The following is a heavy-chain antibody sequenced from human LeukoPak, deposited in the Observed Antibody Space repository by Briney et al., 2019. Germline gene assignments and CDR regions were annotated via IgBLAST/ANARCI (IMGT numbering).Heavy chain of an antibody. Sequence: GGSLRLSCAASGFTFNNYGMSWVRQAPGKGLEWVSYISSSGSTIYYADSVKGRFTISRDNAKNSLYLQMNSLRAEDTAVYYCARATSGSYYLFDYWGQGTLVTVSS. CDR1: GFTFNNYG. D-gene: IGHD3-10*01. V-gene: IGHV3-48*04. CDR3: ARATSGSYYLFDY. J-gene: IGHJ4*02. CDR2: ISSSGSTI.